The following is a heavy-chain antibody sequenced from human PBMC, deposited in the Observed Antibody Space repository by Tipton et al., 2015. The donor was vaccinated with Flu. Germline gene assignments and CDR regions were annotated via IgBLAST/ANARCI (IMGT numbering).Heavy chain of an antibody. V-gene: IGHV4-59*12. CDR2: IYYSGST. CDR1: GGSISSYY. CDR3: ARGKGRDGYNAYYYYYMDV. J-gene: IGHJ6*03. Sequence: TLSLTCTVSGGSISSYYWSWIRQPPGKGLEWIGYIYYSGSTNYNPSLKSRVTMSVDTSKNQFSLKLSSVTAADTAVYYCARGKGRDGYNAYYYYYMDVWGKGTTVTVSS. D-gene: IGHD5-24*01.